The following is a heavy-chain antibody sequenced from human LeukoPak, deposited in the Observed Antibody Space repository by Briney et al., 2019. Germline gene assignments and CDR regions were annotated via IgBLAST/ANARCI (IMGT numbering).Heavy chain of an antibody. CDR2: IKSKTDGGTT. J-gene: IGHJ6*03. CDR1: GFTFSNAW. CDR3: TTYGFVRFLEWLYYMDV. D-gene: IGHD3-3*01. Sequence: GGSLRLSCAASGFTFSNAWMSWVRQAPGKGLEWVGRIKSKTDGGTTDYAAPVKGRFTISRDDSKNTLYLQMNSLKTEDTAVYYCTTYGFVRFLEWLYYMDVWGKGTTVTVSS. V-gene: IGHV3-15*01.